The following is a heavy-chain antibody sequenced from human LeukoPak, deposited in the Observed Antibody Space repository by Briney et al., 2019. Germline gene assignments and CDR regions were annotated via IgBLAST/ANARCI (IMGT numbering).Heavy chain of an antibody. V-gene: IGHV4-39*01. CDR1: GGSISNTSYY. D-gene: IGHD5-18*01. CDR3: ARSFGGGGVRIHLWAPGTFFDY. J-gene: IGHJ4*02. CDR2: IYYSGST. Sequence: SETLSLTCTVSGGSISNTSYYWGWIRQPPGQGLEWIGTIYYSGSTYYNPSLKSRATISVDTSKNQFSLKLSSVTAADTAVYYCARSFGGGGVRIHLWAPGTFFDYWGQGTLVTVSS.